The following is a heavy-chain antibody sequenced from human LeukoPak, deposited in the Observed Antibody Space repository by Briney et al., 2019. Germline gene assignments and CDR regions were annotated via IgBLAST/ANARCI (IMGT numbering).Heavy chain of an antibody. D-gene: IGHD4-17*01. Sequence: ASVRVSCKASGYSFNDYYIHWARQAPGQGLEWMGWINPNRGGTSYAQKFQGRVTMTRDTSITTAYMELSSLRSDDTAMYYCARDTCDGVTCYNWFDPWGQGTLVTVSS. CDR1: GYSFNDYY. V-gene: IGHV1-2*02. CDR3: ARDTCDGVTCYNWFDP. CDR2: INPNRGGT. J-gene: IGHJ5*02.